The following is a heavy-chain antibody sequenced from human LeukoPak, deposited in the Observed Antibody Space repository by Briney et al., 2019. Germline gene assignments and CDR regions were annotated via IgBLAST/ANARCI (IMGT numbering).Heavy chain of an antibody. CDR3: ARDRRRITMVVDI. CDR1: GYTFTDYY. CDR2: INPNSGGT. D-gene: IGHD3-22*01. V-gene: IGHV1-2*02. Sequence: ASVKVSCQASGYTFTDYYMHWVRQAPGQGLEWMGWINPNSGGTYYAQKFQGRVTMTWDRSTTSTYMELSSLRSDDTAMYLCARDRRRITMVVDIWGQGTMVTVSS. J-gene: IGHJ3*02.